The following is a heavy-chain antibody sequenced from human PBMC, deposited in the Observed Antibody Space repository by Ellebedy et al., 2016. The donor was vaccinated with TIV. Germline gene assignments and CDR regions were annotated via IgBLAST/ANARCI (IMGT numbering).Heavy chain of an antibody. J-gene: IGHJ6*02. CDR2: IYSGGST. CDR3: ARYGDYDYGMDV. D-gene: IGHD4-17*01. CDR1: GFTVSSNY. V-gene: IGHV3-53*01. Sequence: PGGSLRPSCPASGFTVSSNYMSCVRQAPGKGLEWVSVIYSGGSTYYADSVKGRFTISRDNSKNTLYLQTNSLRAEDTAVYYCARYGDYDYGMDVWGQGTTVTVSS.